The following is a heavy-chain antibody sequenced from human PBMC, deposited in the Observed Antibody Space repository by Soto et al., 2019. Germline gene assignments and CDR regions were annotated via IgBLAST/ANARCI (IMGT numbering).Heavy chain of an antibody. J-gene: IGHJ4*02. CDR3: ARASGYCSGGTCFPFDY. D-gene: IGHD2-15*01. CDR2: IYHSGSF. V-gene: IGHV4-30-2*01. Sequence: PSETLSLTCAVSGGSVSSGTYSWNWIRQPPGEGLEWIGYIYHSGSFYYNPSLKSRVTISVDRSKNQFSLNLNSVTAADTAVYYCARASGYCSGGTCFPFDYWGRGTLVTVSS. CDR1: GGSVSSGTYS.